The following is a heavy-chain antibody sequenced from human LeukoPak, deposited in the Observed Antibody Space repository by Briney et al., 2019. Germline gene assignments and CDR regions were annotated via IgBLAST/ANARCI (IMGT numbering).Heavy chain of an antibody. D-gene: IGHD1-26*01. CDR1: GFTFSSYG. Sequence: GRSLRLSCAASGFTFSSYGMHWVRQAPGKGLEWVAVISYDGSNKYYADSVKGRFTISRDNAKNSLYLQMNSLRAEDTAVYYCARDNPSGSYYHYYYYMDVWGKGTTVTVSS. CDR2: ISYDGSNK. CDR3: ARDNPSGSYYHYYYYMDV. J-gene: IGHJ6*03. V-gene: IGHV3-30*03.